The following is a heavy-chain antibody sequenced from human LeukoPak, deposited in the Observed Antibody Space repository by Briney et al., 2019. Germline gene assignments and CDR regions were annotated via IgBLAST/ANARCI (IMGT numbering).Heavy chain of an antibody. V-gene: IGHV1-18*01. CDR2: ISAYNGNT. J-gene: IGHJ6*03. Sequence: GASVKVSCKASGYTFTSYSISWVRQASGQGLEWMGWISAYNGNTNYAQKLQGRVTMTTDTSTSTAYMELRSLRSDDTAVYYCARDWQRYCSGGSCYQGDYYYMDVWGKGTTVTVSS. D-gene: IGHD2-15*01. CDR3: ARDWQRYCSGGSCYQGDYYYMDV. CDR1: GYTFTSYS.